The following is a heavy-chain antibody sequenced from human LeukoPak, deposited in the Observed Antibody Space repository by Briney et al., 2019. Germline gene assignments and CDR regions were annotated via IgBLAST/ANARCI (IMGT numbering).Heavy chain of an antibody. J-gene: IGHJ5*02. CDR3: AREISSMVRGVMGWFDP. CDR1: GYTFTSYG. V-gene: IGHV1-18*01. Sequence: ASVKVSCKASGYTFTSYGISWVRQAPGQGLEWMGWISAYNGNTNYAQKLQGRVTMTTDTSTSTAYMELRSLRSDDTAVYYCAREISSMVRGVMGWFDPWGQGTLVTVSS. CDR2: ISAYNGNT. D-gene: IGHD3-10*01.